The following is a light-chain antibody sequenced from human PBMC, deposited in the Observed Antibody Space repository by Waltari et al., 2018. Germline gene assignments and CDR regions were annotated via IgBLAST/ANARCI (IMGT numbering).Light chain of an antibody. J-gene: IGKJ1*01. CDR3: LQYNSYPWT. Sequence: DIQVTQSPSTLSASVGDRVTITCRASQSIVVWLAWYQQKPGKAPRLLIYKASYLESGVPSSFSGSGSGTEFTLTISSLQADDFATYYCLQYNSYPWTFGQGTKVEIK. V-gene: IGKV1-5*03. CDR1: QSIVVW. CDR2: KAS.